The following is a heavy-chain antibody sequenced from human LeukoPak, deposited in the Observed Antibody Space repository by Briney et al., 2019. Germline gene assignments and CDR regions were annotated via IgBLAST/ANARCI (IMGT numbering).Heavy chain of an antibody. J-gene: IGHJ4*02. CDR1: GFTFDIYA. CDR2: VSYDGTNK. Sequence: GGSLRLSCAASGFTFDIYAMHWVRQAPGKGLEWVAVVSYDGTNKYYADSVKGRFTTSRDNSQNTLHLQMSSLRVADTAVYYCARDQLQHCSDGSCYVIDNWGPGTLVAVSS. D-gene: IGHD2-15*01. V-gene: IGHV3-30*04. CDR3: ARDQLQHCSDGSCYVIDN.